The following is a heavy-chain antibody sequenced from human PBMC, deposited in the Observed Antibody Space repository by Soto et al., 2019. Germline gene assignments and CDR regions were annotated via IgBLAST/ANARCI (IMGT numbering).Heavy chain of an antibody. CDR2: IGPESGAT. D-gene: IGHD3-22*01. CDR3: AREEYYYDSSGYYHVYFDY. V-gene: IGHV1-2*02. Sequence: ASVKVSCKASGYTFTGHYIHWVRQAPEQGPEWMGEIGPESGATRYAQKFQGRVTMTTDTSTSTAYMELRSLRSDDTAVYYCAREEYYYDSSGYYHVYFDYWGQGTLVTVSS. CDR1: GYTFTGHY. J-gene: IGHJ4*02.